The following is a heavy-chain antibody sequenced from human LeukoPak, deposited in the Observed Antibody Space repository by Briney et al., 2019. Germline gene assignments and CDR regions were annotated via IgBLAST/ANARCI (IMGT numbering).Heavy chain of an antibody. CDR3: ARLVGAYYYGSGSSDY. CDR1: SGSFSGYY. V-gene: IGHV4-34*01. Sequence: SETLSLTCAVYSGSFSGYYWSWIRQPPGKGLEWIGEINHSGSTNYNPSLKSRVTISVDTSKNQFSLKLSSVTAADTAVYYCARLVGAYYYGSGSSDYWGQGTLVTVSS. J-gene: IGHJ4*02. CDR2: INHSGST. D-gene: IGHD3-10*01.